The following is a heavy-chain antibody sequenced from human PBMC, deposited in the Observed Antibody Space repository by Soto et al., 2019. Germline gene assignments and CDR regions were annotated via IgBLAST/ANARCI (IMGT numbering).Heavy chain of an antibody. Sequence: ETLSLTCNVSDDSVSTYYWSWIRQPAGKGLEWIGRIYASGSTNYNPSLKGRVSMSVDTSKKQFSLRMISVTAADTAMYYCARSAIPRGGWFRPWGQGVLVTVSS. V-gene: IGHV4-4*07. CDR1: DDSVSTYY. CDR3: ARSAIPRGGWFRP. CDR2: IYASGST. J-gene: IGHJ5*02. D-gene: IGHD2-21*01.